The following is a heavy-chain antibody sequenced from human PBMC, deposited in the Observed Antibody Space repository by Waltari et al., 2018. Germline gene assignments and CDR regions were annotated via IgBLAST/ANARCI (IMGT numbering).Heavy chain of an antibody. Sequence: QVQLQESGPGLLKPSGTLSLTCDVSGGSISSSTWWSWVRQPPGKGLEWIGEIYHRGSTNYNPSLKSRVTISVDKSKNQFSLKLSSVTAADTAVYYCARGGTLELRGFDYWGQGTLVTVSS. J-gene: IGHJ4*02. CDR2: IYHRGST. D-gene: IGHD1-26*01. CDR1: GGSISSSTW. CDR3: ARGGTLELRGFDY. V-gene: IGHV4-4*02.